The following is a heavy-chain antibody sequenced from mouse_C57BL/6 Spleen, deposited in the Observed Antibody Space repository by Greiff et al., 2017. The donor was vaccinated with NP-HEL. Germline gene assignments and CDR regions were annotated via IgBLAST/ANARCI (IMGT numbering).Heavy chain of an antibody. CDR2: IDPSDSYT. CDR3: AREGVDYAYAMDY. V-gene: IGHV1-59*01. Sequence: QVQLQQPGAELVRPGTSVKLSCKASGYTFTSYWMHWVKQRPGQGLEWIGVIDPSDSYTNYNQKFKGKATLTVDTSSSTAYMQLSSLTSEDSAVYYCAREGVDYAYAMDYWGQGTSVTVSS. D-gene: IGHD2-4*01. CDR1: GYTFTSYW. J-gene: IGHJ4*01.